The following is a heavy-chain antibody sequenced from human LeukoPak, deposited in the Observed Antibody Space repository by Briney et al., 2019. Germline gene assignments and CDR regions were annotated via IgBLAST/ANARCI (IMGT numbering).Heavy chain of an antibody. V-gene: IGHV1-3*01. CDR1: GYTFTSYA. D-gene: IGHD3-9*01. J-gene: IGHJ4*02. CDR2: INAGNGNT. CDR3: ARASKDWDAPCFDY. Sequence: GASVKVSRKASGYTFTSYAMHWVRQAPGQRLEWMGWINAGNGNTKYSQKFQGRVTITRDTSASTAYMELSSLRSEDTAVYYCARASKDWDAPCFDYWGQGTLVTVSS.